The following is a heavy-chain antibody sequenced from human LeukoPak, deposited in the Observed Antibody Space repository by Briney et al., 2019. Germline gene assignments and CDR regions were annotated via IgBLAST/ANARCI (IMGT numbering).Heavy chain of an antibody. J-gene: IGHJ4*02. CDR3: ARTNRELVTGFDY. V-gene: IGHV1-2*02. D-gene: IGHD6-6*01. CDR2: INPNSGGT. Sequence: ASVKVSCKASGYTFTDYYMHWVRQAPGQGLEWMGWINPNSGGTNYAQKFQGRVTMTRDTSISTAYMELSRLRSDDTAVYYCARTNRELVTGFDYWGQGTLVTVSS. CDR1: GYTFTDYY.